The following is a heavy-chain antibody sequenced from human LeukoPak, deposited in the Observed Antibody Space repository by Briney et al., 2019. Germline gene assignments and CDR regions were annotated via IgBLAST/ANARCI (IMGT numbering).Heavy chain of an antibody. V-gene: IGHV7-4-1*01. CDR3: ARARYCNSGSCYSDF. CDR2: INTNTGNP. CDR1: GYTFSHYA. D-gene: IGHD2-15*01. Sequence: ASVKVSCKASGYTFSHYAMIWVRQALGQGLEWLGWINTNTGNPTYAQGFTGRFVFSLDTSVTTTYLQIGSHKSEDTAVYYCARARYCNSGSCYSDFWGQGTLVTVSS. J-gene: IGHJ4*02.